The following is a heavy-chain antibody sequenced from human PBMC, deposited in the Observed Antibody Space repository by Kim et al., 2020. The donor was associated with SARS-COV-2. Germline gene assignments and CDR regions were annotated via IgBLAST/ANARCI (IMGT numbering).Heavy chain of an antibody. J-gene: IGHJ4*02. CDR3: ARKQYSSSWRVEGTGLDY. CDR1: GYTFTGYY. CDR2: INPNSGGT. D-gene: IGHD6-13*01. Sequence: ASVKVSCKASGYTFTGYYMHWVRQAPGQGLEWMGRINPNSGGTNYAQKFQGRVTMTRDTSISTAYMELSRLRSDDTAVYYCARKQYSSSWRVEGTGLDYWGQGTLVTVSS. V-gene: IGHV1-2*06.